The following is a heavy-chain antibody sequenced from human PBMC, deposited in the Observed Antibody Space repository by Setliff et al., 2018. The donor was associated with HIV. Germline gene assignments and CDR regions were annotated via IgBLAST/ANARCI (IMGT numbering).Heavy chain of an antibody. CDR2: ISSSSSYI. J-gene: IGHJ4*02. CDR1: GFTFSDYV. D-gene: IGHD6-19*01. V-gene: IGHV3-21*01. CDR3: ARAVHSGWYYFDY. Sequence: GGSLRLSCAASGFTFSDYVMYWVRQAPGKGLEWVSSISSSSSYIYYADSLKGRFTISRDNAKNSLYLQMNSLRAEDTAVYYCARAVHSGWYYFDYWARERWSPSPQ.